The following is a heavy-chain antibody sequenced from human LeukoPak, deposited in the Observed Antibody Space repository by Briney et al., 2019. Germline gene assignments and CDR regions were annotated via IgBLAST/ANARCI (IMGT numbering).Heavy chain of an antibody. CDR2: ISGSGGST. Sequence: GGSLRLSCAASGFTFSSYAMSWVRQAPGKGLEWVSAISGSGGSTYYADSVKGRFTISRDNSKNTLYLQTNSLRAEDTAVFYCAKGVDTATLHGAFDIWGQGTMVTVSS. J-gene: IGHJ3*02. CDR1: GFTFSSYA. V-gene: IGHV3-23*01. D-gene: IGHD5-18*01. CDR3: AKGVDTATLHGAFDI.